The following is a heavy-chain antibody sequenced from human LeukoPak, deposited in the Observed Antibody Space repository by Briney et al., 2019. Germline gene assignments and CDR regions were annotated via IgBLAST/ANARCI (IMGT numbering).Heavy chain of an antibody. V-gene: IGHV3-21*01. CDR3: ARGDLRNIVGATTTDY. Sequence: PGGSLRLSCAASGFTFSSYSMNWVRQAPGKGLEWVSSISSSSSYIYYADSVKGRFTISRDNAKNSLYLQMNSLRAEDTAVYYCARGDLRNIVGATTTDYWGQGTLVTVSS. CDR2: ISSSSSYI. CDR1: GFTFSSYS. D-gene: IGHD1-26*01. J-gene: IGHJ4*02.